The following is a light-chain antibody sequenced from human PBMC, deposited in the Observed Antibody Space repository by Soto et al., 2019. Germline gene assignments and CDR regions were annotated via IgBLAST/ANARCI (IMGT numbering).Light chain of an antibody. CDR2: EVT. Sequence: QSALTQPPSASGSPGQSVTISCTGTSSDVGGYNYASWYQQYPGRAPKLMIYEVTKRPSGVPDRFSGSKSGNTASLTVSGLQAEDEADYYCSSYAASNNFYFVFGGGTKVTVL. V-gene: IGLV2-8*01. CDR3: SSYAASNNFYFV. J-gene: IGLJ3*02. CDR1: SSDVGGYNY.